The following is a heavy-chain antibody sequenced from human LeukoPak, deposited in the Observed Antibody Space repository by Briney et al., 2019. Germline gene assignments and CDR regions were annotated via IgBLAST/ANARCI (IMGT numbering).Heavy chain of an antibody. CDR1: GYTFTSYD. Sequence: GASVKVPCKASGYTFTSYDINWVRQATGQGLEWMGWMNPNSGNTAYAQKFQGRVTITRNTSISTAYMELSSLRSEDTAIYYCAGEDYYDSGSSDYWGQGTLVTVSS. V-gene: IGHV1-8*03. J-gene: IGHJ4*02. CDR2: MNPNSGNT. D-gene: IGHD3-22*01. CDR3: AGEDYYDSGSSDY.